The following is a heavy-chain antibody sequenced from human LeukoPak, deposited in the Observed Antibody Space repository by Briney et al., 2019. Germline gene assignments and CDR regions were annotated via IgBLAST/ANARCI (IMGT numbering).Heavy chain of an antibody. CDR2: MYSEGNT. Sequence: TGGSLRLSCAASGFIFSSNYMSWVRQAPGKGLEWVSVMYSEGNTYYADSVKDRFTLSRDNSKNTLYLQMNSLRAEDTAVYYCARAEITFGWFDPWGQGTLVTVSS. CDR1: GFIFSSNY. CDR3: ARAEITFGWFDP. D-gene: IGHD5-24*01. V-gene: IGHV3-53*01. J-gene: IGHJ5*02.